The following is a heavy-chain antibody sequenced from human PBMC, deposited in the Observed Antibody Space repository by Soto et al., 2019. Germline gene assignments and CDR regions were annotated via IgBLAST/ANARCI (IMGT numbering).Heavy chain of an antibody. CDR3: ARDPHLGTLPSSWFPDAFDI. J-gene: IGHJ3*02. Sequence: GGSLRLSCAASGFTFSSYWMSWVRQAPGKGLEWVANIKQDGSEKYYVDSVKGRFTISRDNAKNSLYLQMNSLRAGDTAVYYCARDPHLGTLPSSWFPDAFDIWGQGTMVTVSS. CDR1: GFTFSSYW. D-gene: IGHD3-10*01. V-gene: IGHV3-7*01. CDR2: IKQDGSEK.